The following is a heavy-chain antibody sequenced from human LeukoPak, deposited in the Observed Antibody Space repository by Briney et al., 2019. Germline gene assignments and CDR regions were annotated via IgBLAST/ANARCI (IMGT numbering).Heavy chain of an antibody. V-gene: IGHV5-51*01. CDR3: ARQVRTGYDILTGRGYYYMDV. J-gene: IGHJ6*03. CDR1: GYSLTSYW. Sequence: GESLKISCKGSGYSLTSYWIGWVRQMPGKGLEWMGIIYPGDSDTRYSPSFQGQVTISADKSISTAHLQWSSLKASDTAMYYCARQVRTGYDILTGRGYYYMDVWGKGTTVTVSS. D-gene: IGHD3-9*01. CDR2: IYPGDSDT.